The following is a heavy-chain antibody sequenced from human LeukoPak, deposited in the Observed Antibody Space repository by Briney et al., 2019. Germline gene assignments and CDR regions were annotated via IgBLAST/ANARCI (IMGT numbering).Heavy chain of an antibody. D-gene: IGHD3-10*01. CDR2: ISYSGST. J-gene: IGHJ5*02. Sequence: SETLSLTCTVSGGSISSYYWSWIRQPPGKGLEWIGYISYSGSTNYNPSLKSRVTISVDMSKNQFSLDLSSVTAADTAVYYCARGRRVTMVRGGWFDPWGQGTLVTVSS. CDR3: ARGRRVTMVRGGWFDP. CDR1: GGSISSYY. V-gene: IGHV4-59*01.